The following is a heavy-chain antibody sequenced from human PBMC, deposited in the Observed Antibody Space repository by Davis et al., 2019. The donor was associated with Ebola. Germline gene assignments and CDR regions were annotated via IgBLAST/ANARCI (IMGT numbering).Heavy chain of an antibody. J-gene: IGHJ3*02. CDR2: MNPNSGNT. CDR3: ASSIVVVPAAIHDAFDI. D-gene: IGHD2-2*01. V-gene: IGHV1-8*01. Sequence: ASVKVSCKASGYTFTSYDINWVRQATGQGLEWMGWMNPNSGNTGYAQKFQGRVTMTRNTSISTAYMELSSLRSEDTAVYYCASSIVVVPAAIHDAFDIWGQGTMVTVSS. CDR1: GYTFTSYD.